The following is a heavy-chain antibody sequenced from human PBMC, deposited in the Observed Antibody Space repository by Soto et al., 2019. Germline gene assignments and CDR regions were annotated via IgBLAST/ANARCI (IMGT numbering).Heavy chain of an antibody. CDR2: IYPGDSDT. J-gene: IGHJ6*02. Sequence: PGESLKISCNGSGYSFTSYWIGWVRQMPGKGLEWMGIIYPGDSDTRYSPSFQGQVTISADKSISTAYLQWSSLKASDTAMYYCARHDVDTAIDPNSHYYYYYGMDVWGQGTTVTVSS. CDR1: GYSFTSYW. D-gene: IGHD5-18*01. V-gene: IGHV5-51*01. CDR3: ARHDVDTAIDPNSHYYYYYGMDV.